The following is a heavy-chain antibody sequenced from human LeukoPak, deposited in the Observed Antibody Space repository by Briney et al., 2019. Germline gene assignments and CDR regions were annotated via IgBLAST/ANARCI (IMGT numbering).Heavy chain of an antibody. J-gene: IGHJ4*02. CDR3: AKPPRGSGADY. Sequence: GGSLRLSCAASGFTFSSYAMNWVRQAPGKGLEWVSSISGSGGSTYYADSVRGRFTISRDNSKNTVYLHMNSLRAEDTAVYYCAKPPRGSGADYWGQGTLVTVSS. D-gene: IGHD3-10*01. V-gene: IGHV3-23*01. CDR2: ISGSGGST. CDR1: GFTFSSYA.